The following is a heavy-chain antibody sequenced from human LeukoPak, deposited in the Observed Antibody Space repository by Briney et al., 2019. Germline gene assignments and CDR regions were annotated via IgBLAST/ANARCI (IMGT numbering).Heavy chain of an antibody. J-gene: IGHJ4*02. Sequence: ASVKVSCKASGYTFTGYYMHWVRQAPGQGLEWMGRINPNSGGTNYAQKFQGRVTMTRDTFISTAYMELSRLRSDDTAVYYCARDRVRYSGPIDYWGQGTLVTVSS. D-gene: IGHD5-12*01. CDR2: INPNSGGT. CDR1: GYTFTGYY. CDR3: ARDRVRYSGPIDY. V-gene: IGHV1-2*06.